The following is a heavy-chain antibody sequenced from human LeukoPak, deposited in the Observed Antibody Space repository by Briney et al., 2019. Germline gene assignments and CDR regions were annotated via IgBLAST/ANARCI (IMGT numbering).Heavy chain of an antibody. CDR1: GGTFSSYG. CDR2: INPNSGGT. CDR3: ARGSRTTVTTAFDY. V-gene: IGHV1-2*02. J-gene: IGHJ4*02. D-gene: IGHD4-17*01. Sequence: ASVKVSCKASGGTFSSYGFSWVRQAPGQGLEWMGWINPNSGGTNYAQKFQGRVTMTRDTSISTAYMELSRLRSDDTAVYYCARGSRTTVTTAFDYWGQGTLVTVSS.